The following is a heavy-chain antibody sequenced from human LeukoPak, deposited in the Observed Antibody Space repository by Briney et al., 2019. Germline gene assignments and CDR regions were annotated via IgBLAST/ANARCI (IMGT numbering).Heavy chain of an antibody. V-gene: IGHV3-23*01. J-gene: IGHJ5*02. CDR3: ARNGITMVRGNRNWFDP. CDR2: ISGSGGYT. Sequence: GGSLRLSCAASKFTFSTFSMSWVRQAPGKGLEWVSSISGSGGYTYYADSVKGRFTISRDNSKNTLFLQMNSLRAEDTAVYYCARNGITMVRGNRNWFDPWGQGTLVTVSS. D-gene: IGHD3-10*01. CDR1: KFTFSTFS.